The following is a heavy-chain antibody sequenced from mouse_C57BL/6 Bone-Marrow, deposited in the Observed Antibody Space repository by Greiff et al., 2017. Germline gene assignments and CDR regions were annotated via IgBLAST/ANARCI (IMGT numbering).Heavy chain of an antibody. CDR1: GFTFSDYY. Sequence: EVMLVESGGGLVQPGGSLKLSCAASGFTFSDYYMYWVRQTPEKRLEWVAYISNGGGSTYYPDTVKGRFTISRDNAKNTLYLQMSRLKSEDTAMYYCARQGDGYYDAMDYWGQGTSVTVSS. V-gene: IGHV5-12*01. CDR3: ARQGDGYYDAMDY. D-gene: IGHD2-3*01. CDR2: ISNGGGST. J-gene: IGHJ4*01.